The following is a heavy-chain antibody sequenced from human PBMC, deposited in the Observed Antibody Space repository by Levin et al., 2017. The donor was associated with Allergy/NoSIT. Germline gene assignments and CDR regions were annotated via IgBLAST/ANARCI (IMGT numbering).Heavy chain of an antibody. CDR1: GGSINRYY. J-gene: IGHJ4*02. V-gene: IGHV4-4*07. D-gene: IGHD3-22*01. CDR3: ARHNGDYYASSAYDPKYFDY. CDR2: IYISWST. Sequence: SETLSLTCTVSGGSINRYYWSWIRQAAGKGMEWIGRIYISWSTKYNPSLKSRVTMSVDKSKNQFSLKLTSVTAADTAADYCARHNGDYYASSAYDPKYFDYWGQGTLVTVSS.